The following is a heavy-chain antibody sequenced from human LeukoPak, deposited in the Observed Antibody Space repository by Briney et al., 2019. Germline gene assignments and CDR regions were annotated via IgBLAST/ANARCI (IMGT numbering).Heavy chain of an antibody. Sequence: GGSLRLSCAASGFTFSDYYMSWIRQAPGKGLEWVSYISSSGSTIYYADSVKGRFTISRDNAKNSLYLQMNSLRAEDTAVYYCASQPSEASGSGSYYTDVFRDYYGMDVWGQGTTVTVSS. CDR1: GFTFSDYY. CDR2: ISSSGSTI. V-gene: IGHV3-11*01. J-gene: IGHJ6*02. D-gene: IGHD3-10*01. CDR3: ASQPSEASGSGSYYTDVFRDYYGMDV.